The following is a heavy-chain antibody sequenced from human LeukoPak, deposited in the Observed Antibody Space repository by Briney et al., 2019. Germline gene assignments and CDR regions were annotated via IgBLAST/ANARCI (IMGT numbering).Heavy chain of an antibody. CDR1: GFTFSSYS. CDR3: ARGPAGTGY. J-gene: IGHJ4*02. CDR2: ISSSSSNI. Sequence: GGSLRLSCAASGFTFSSYSMNWVRQAPGKGLEWVSSISSSSSNIYYADCVKGRFTISRDNAKNSLYLQMNSLRAEDTAVYYCARGPAGTGYWGQGTLVTVSS. D-gene: IGHD6-13*01. V-gene: IGHV3-21*01.